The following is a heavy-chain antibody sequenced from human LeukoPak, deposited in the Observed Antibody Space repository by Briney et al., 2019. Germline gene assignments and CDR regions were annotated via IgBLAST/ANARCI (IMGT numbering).Heavy chain of an antibody. CDR3: ARSLIAARPIDAFDI. Sequence: PSETLSLTCAVYGGSFGGYYWSWIRQPPGKGLEWIGEINHSGSTNHNPSLKSRGTISVDTSKNQFSLKLSSVTAADTAVYYCARSLIAARPIDAFDIWGQGTMVTVSS. CDR2: INHSGST. V-gene: IGHV4-34*01. CDR1: GGSFGGYY. D-gene: IGHD6-6*01. J-gene: IGHJ3*02.